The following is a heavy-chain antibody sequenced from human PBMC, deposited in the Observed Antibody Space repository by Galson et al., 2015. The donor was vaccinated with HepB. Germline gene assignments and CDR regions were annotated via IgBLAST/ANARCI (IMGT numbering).Heavy chain of an antibody. D-gene: IGHD2-15*01. CDR1: GVSFSTYA. Sequence: SLRLSCAASGVSFSTYAMSWVRQAPGKGLEWVSAGSGSGGSKFHADSVKGRFTGSRDNSRNTLYLQMNSLRVEDTAVYYCVRDLSCNGGGCEYFQHWGQGTLVTVSS. V-gene: IGHV3-23*01. CDR3: VRDLSCNGGGCEYFQH. CDR2: GSGSGGSK. J-gene: IGHJ1*01.